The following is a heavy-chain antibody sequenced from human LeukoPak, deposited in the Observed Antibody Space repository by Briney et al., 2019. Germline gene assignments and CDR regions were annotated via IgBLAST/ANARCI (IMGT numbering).Heavy chain of an antibody. CDR1: GDSVSSNNAA. V-gene: IGHV6-1*01. D-gene: IGHD3-9*01. J-gene: IGHJ3*02. CDR3: ARTDYGLLNGYSYDALDI. CDR2: TYYRSKWYH. Sequence: SQTLSLTCVISGDSVSSNNAAWNWIRHSPSRGLEWLGRTYYRSKWYHEYAVSVRGRIAINPDTANNHFSLQVNSVTPEDSALYFWARTDYGLLNGYSYDALDIWGQGTLVTVSS.